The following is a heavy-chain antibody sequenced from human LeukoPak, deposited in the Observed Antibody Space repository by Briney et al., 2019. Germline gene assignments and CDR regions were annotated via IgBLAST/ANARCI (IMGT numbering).Heavy chain of an antibody. CDR3: ASKRLGAKLDY. D-gene: IGHD6-25*01. CDR1: GGSFSGYY. J-gene: IGHJ4*02. Sequence: SETLSLTCAVYGGSFSGYYWSWLRQPPGKGLEWIGEINHSGSTNYNPSLKSRVTISVDTSKNQFSLKLSSVTAADTAVYYCASKRLGAKLDYWGQGTLVTVSS. V-gene: IGHV4-34*01. CDR2: INHSGST.